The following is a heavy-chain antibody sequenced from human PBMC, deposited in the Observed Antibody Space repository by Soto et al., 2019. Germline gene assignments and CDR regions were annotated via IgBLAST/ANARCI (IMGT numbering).Heavy chain of an antibody. Sequence: SVKVSCKASGGTFSSYAISWVRQAPGQGLEWMGGIIPIFGTANYAQKFQGRVTITADESTSTAYMELSSLRSEDTAVYYCARAAVAGIDAFDIWGKGTMVTVSS. J-gene: IGHJ3*02. D-gene: IGHD6-19*01. CDR3: ARAAVAGIDAFDI. V-gene: IGHV1-69*13. CDR1: GGTFSSYA. CDR2: IIPIFGTA.